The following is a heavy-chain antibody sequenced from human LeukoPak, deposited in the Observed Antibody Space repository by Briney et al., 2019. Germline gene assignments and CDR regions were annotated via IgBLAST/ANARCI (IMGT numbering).Heavy chain of an antibody. CDR2: IRYDGSEG. CDR1: GFTFSTYG. J-gene: IGHJ4*02. Sequence: GGSLRLSCAASGFTFSTYGMHWVRQAPGKGLDWVAFIRYDGSEGYYADSVKDRFTVSRDNSKNTLYLQMNSLRVEDTAVYYCAKTGALGSSSTYVDYWGQGILVTVSS. CDR3: AKTGALGSSSTYVDY. V-gene: IGHV3-30*02. D-gene: IGHD6-13*01.